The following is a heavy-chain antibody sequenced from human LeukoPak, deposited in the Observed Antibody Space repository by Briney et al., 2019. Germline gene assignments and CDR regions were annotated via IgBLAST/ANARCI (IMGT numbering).Heavy chain of an antibody. Sequence: GGSLRLSCAASGFTFSSHPMSWVRQPPGKGLEWVSAISGSGGSTYYADSVKGRFTISRDNSKHTLYLQMNSLRAEDTAVYCCARLMVDTAMVIFDYWGQGTLVTVSS. CDR2: ISGSGGST. CDR1: GFTFSSHP. D-gene: IGHD5-18*01. V-gene: IGHV3-23*01. CDR3: ARLMVDTAMVIFDY. J-gene: IGHJ4*02.